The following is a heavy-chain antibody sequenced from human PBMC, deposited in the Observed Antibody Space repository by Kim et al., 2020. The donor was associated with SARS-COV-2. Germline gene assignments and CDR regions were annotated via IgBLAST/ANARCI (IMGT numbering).Heavy chain of an antibody. CDR2: MYGDGTS. CDR1: GITVSGNY. Sequence: GGSLRLSCAASGITVSGNYMTWVRQAPGKGLEWVSVMYGDGTSDYADSVKGRFSISRDTSRNTVYLQMNSVSAEDTAVYYCATRSSGWKSWYLDLWGRGTLVTVSS. J-gene: IGHJ2*01. D-gene: IGHD6-19*01. CDR3: ATRSSGWKSWYLDL. V-gene: IGHV3-66*02.